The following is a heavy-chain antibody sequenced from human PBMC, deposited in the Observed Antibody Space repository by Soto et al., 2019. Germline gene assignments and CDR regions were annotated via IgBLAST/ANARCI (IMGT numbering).Heavy chain of an antibody. V-gene: IGHV4-34*01. J-gene: IGHJ4*02. Sequence: QVQLQQWGAGLLKPSETLSLTCAVYGGSFSGYYWSWIRQPPGKGLEWIGEINHSGSTNYNPSHKSRVTISVDTSKNQFSLKLSSVTAADTAVYYCARGSAPDYWGQGTLVTVSS. CDR1: GGSFSGYY. CDR2: INHSGST. CDR3: ARGSAPDY.